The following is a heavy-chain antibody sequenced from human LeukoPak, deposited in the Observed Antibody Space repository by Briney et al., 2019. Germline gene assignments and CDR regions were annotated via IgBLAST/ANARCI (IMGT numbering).Heavy chain of an antibody. CDR3: ARDDRRIVVITISDAFDI. CDR2: ISGYNGNT. CDR1: GYTFINYG. D-gene: IGHD3-22*01. V-gene: IGHV1-18*01. Sequence: VASVKVSCKASGYTFINYGISWVRQAPGQGREWMGWISGYNGNTKYAEKLQGRVTMTTDTSTSTAYMELRSLRSDDTAMYYCARDDRRIVVITISDAFDIWGQGTVVTVSS. J-gene: IGHJ3*02.